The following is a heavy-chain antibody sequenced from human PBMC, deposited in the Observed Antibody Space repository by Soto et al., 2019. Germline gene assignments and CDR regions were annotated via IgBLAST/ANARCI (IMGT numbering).Heavy chain of an antibody. D-gene: IGHD3-22*01. CDR2: ISYDGSNK. Sequence: GGSLRLSCAASGFTFSSYAMHWVRQAPGKGLEWVAVISYDGSNKYYADSVKGRFTISRDNSKNTLYLQMNSLRAEDTAVYYCARDRHPSDSYYYDSSGWKVYYYYGMDVWGQGTAVTVSS. CDR1: GFTFSSYA. CDR3: ARDRHPSDSYYYDSSGWKVYYYYGMDV. V-gene: IGHV3-30-3*01. J-gene: IGHJ6*02.